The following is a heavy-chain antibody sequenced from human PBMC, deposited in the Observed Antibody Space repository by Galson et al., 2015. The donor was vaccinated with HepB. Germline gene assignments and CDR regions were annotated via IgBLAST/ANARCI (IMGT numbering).Heavy chain of an antibody. CDR1: GYTFTSYY. D-gene: IGHD4-17*01. CDR2: INPSGGST. CDR3: ARDNATTVTTIGWFDP. V-gene: IGHV1-46*01. Sequence: SVKVSCKASGYTFTSYYMHWVRQAPGQGLEWMGIINPSGGSTSYAQKFQGRVTMTRDTSTSTVYMELSSLRSEDTAVYYCARDNATTVTTIGWFDPWGQGTLVTVSS. J-gene: IGHJ5*02.